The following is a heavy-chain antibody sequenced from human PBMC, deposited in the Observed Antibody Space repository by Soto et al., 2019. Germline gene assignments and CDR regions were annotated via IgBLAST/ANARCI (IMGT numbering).Heavy chain of an antibody. V-gene: IGHV4-34*01. J-gene: IGHJ2*01. CDR3: ARESHDILTGPPWVWYFDL. D-gene: IGHD3-9*01. Sequence: QVQLQQWGAGPLRPLETLSLTCGVSGGSFSGYYWAWIRQSPGKGLEWIGEINDRGSINYNPSLKSRVSISVDTSKNHYSLNLWSATAADTAVYYCARESHDILTGPPWVWYFDLWGRGTLVTVSS. CDR2: INDRGSI. CDR1: GGSFSGYY.